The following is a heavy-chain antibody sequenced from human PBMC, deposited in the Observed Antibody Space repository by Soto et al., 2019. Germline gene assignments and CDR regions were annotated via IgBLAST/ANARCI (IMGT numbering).Heavy chain of an antibody. J-gene: IGHJ4*02. D-gene: IGHD1-7*01. Sequence: SETLSLTCAVSGGSFTSNNWWTWVRQSPGQGLEWIGEIYRTGSTNYNPSLKSRVTISLDKSENQFSLKVTSLTAADTAVYYCASRDPGTSVDYWGQGTLVTVSS. CDR1: GGSFTSNNW. V-gene: IGHV4-4*02. CDR3: ASRDPGTSVDY. CDR2: IYRTGST.